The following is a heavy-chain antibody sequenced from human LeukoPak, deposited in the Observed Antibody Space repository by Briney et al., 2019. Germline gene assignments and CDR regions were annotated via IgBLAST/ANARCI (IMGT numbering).Heavy chain of an antibody. J-gene: IGHJ6*04. CDR3: AELGITMIGGV. V-gene: IGHV3-48*04. D-gene: IGHD3-10*02. CDR2: ISSSGSTI. CDR1: GLTFSRYS. Sequence: PGGSLRLSCAAPGLTFSRYSMNWVRQAPGKGLEWVSYISSSGSTIYYADSVKGRFTISRDNAKNSLYLQMNSLRAEDTAVYYCAELGITMIGGVWGKGTTVTISS.